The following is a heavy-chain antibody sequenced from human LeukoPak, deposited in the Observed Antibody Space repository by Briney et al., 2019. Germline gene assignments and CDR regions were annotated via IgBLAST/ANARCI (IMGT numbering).Heavy chain of an antibody. Sequence: GGSLRLSCAASGFTFSNYWMSWVRQAPGKGLEWVANINQDGSEIYSVDSVKGRFTISRDNAKNSLYLQINSLRAEDTAVYYCARDQGSMIVVRTTTWYFDLWGRGTLVTVSS. CDR2: INQDGSEI. V-gene: IGHV3-7*01. CDR1: GFTFSNYW. CDR3: ARDQGSMIVVRTTTWYFDL. D-gene: IGHD3-22*01. J-gene: IGHJ2*01.